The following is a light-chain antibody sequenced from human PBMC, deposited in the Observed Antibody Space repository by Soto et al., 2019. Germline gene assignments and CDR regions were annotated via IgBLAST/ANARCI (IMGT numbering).Light chain of an antibody. Sequence: QSALTQPASVSGSPGQSITISCTGTSSDVGGYNYVSWYQQHPGKAPKLMIYKVSNRPSGVSNRFSGSKSGNTASLTISGLQAEDEANYYCCSYTSSSTLVFGGGTKLTVL. CDR2: KVS. J-gene: IGLJ2*01. V-gene: IGLV2-14*01. CDR1: SSDVGGYNY. CDR3: CSYTSSSTLV.